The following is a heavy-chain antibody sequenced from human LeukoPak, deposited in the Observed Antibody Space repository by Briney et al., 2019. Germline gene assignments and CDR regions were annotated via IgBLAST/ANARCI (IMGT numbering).Heavy chain of an antibody. CDR1: GFTFSSYC. CDR2: IWYDGSNK. CDR3: ARDPGPNAFDI. Sequence: GGSLRLSCAASGFTFSSYCMHWVRQAPGKGLEWVAVIWYDGSNKYYADSVKGRFTISRDNSRNTLYLQMNSLRAEDTAVYYCARDPGPNAFDIWGQGTMVTVSS. J-gene: IGHJ3*02. V-gene: IGHV3-33*01.